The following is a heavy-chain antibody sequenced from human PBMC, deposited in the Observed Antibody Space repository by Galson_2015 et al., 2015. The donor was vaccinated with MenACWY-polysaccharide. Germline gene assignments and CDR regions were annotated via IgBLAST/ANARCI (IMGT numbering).Heavy chain of an antibody. CDR3: AREGSRIVFHAFDV. J-gene: IGHJ3*01. Sequence: SLRLSCAASGPKFRGSGMHWVRQAPGKGLEWVAVIQYDGSQKQYIDSVKGRFTISRDNSKNTLYLEMNSLRAEDTALYYCAREGSRIVFHAFDVWGQGTMVIVSS. V-gene: IGHV3-33*01. D-gene: IGHD3-10*02. CDR2: IQYDGSQK. CDR1: GPKFRGSG.